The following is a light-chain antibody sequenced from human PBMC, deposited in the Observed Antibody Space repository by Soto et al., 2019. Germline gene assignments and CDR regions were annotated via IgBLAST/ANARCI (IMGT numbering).Light chain of an antibody. J-gene: IGKJ1*01. V-gene: IGKV3-20*01. Sequence: EIVLTQSPGTLSLSPGERATLSCRASQSVSSTYLAWYQQKPGQAPGLLLYGASNRASGIPDRFAGSGSGTDFTLTISRLEPEDFAVYYCQLYGTSPKTFXQGTKADIK. CDR3: QLYGTSPKT. CDR2: GAS. CDR1: QSVSSTY.